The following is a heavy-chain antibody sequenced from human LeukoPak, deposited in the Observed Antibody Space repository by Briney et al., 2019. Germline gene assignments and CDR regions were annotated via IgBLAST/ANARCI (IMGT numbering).Heavy chain of an antibody. V-gene: IGHV3-30*02. J-gene: IGHJ4*02. CDR2: IRYDGSNK. D-gene: IGHD2-2*01. CDR3: ARSLGSTSCYDY. Sequence: PGGSLRLSCAASGFTFSSYGMHWVRQAPGKGLEWVAFIRYDGSNKYYADSVKGRFTISRDNSKNTLYLQMNSLRAEDTAVYYCARSLGSTSCYDYWGQGTLVTVSS. CDR1: GFTFSSYG.